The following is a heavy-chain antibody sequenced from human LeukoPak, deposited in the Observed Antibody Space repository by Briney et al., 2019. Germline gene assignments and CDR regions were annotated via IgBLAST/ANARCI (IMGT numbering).Heavy chain of an antibody. CDR1: GFSLGDYW. Sequence: GGSLRLSCAASGFSLGDYWMNWVRQAPGKGLEWLATIKQDGSETHYLDSVKGRLSISRDNAKNSLYLQINSLRAEDTAVYYCARARITMVRGPSASDYWGQGTLVTVSS. V-gene: IGHV3-7*01. CDR3: ARARITMVRGPSASDY. CDR2: IKQDGSET. J-gene: IGHJ4*02. D-gene: IGHD3-10*01.